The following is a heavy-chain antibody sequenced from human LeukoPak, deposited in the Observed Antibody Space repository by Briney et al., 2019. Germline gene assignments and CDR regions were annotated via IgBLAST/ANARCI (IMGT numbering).Heavy chain of an antibody. Sequence: GGSLRLSCAASGFTFSSYAMSWVRQAPGKGLEWVSGISGRGGSTFHADSVKGPFTISRDNSKNTLYLQMNNLRAEDTAVYYCAKMTMVRSFDHWGQGTLVIVSS. CDR1: GFTFSSYA. CDR2: ISGRGGST. D-gene: IGHD3-10*01. J-gene: IGHJ4*02. V-gene: IGHV3-23*01. CDR3: AKMTMVRSFDH.